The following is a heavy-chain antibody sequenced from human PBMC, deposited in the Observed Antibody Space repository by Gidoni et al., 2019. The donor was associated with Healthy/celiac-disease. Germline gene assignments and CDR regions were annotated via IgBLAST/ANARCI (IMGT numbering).Heavy chain of an antibody. Sequence: EVQLLESGGGLVQPGGSLRLSCAAAGFTFSSSAMSWVRQAPGKGLEWVSASSGSGCSTYYADSVKGRCTISRDNSKNTLYLQMNSLRAEDTAVYYCAKGYYDSSGYYYFGLGDDYWGQGTLVTVSS. CDR3: AKGYYDSSGYYYFGLGDDY. J-gene: IGHJ4*02. CDR2: SSGSGCST. CDR1: GFTFSSSA. V-gene: IGHV3-23*01. D-gene: IGHD3-22*01.